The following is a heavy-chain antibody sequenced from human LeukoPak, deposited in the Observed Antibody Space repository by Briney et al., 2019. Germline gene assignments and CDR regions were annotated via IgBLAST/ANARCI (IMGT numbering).Heavy chain of an antibody. Sequence: KPSETLFLTCAVYGGSFSGYYWSWIRQPPGKGLEWIGEINHSGSTNYNPSLKSRVTISVDTSKNQFSLKLSSVTAADTAVYYCSVFTGTTTEVFDYWGQGTLVTVSS. J-gene: IGHJ4*02. CDR1: GGSFSGYY. CDR2: INHSGST. D-gene: IGHD1-7*01. V-gene: IGHV4-34*01. CDR3: SVFTGTTTEVFDY.